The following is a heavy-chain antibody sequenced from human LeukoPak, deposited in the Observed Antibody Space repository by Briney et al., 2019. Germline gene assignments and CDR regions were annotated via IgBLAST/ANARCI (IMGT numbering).Heavy chain of an antibody. CDR3: ARDMLFGESVYNWFDP. Sequence: GGSLRLSCAASGFILSPYSMHWVRQAPGKGLEWVAVISFDGTIKYYGDSVNGRFTISRDNAKNTLYLQMNSLRGEDTAVYYCARDMLFGESVYNWFDPWGQGTLVTVSS. D-gene: IGHD3/OR15-3a*01. J-gene: IGHJ5*02. CDR1: GFILSPYS. V-gene: IGHV3-30-3*01. CDR2: ISFDGTIK.